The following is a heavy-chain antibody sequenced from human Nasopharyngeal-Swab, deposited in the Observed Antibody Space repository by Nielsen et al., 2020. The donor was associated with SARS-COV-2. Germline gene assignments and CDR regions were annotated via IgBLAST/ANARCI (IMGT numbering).Heavy chain of an antibody. CDR2: IKQDGSEK. CDR3: AREHLDTAMVSDY. J-gene: IGHJ4*02. D-gene: IGHD5-18*01. Sequence: WIRQPPGKGLEWVANIKQDGSEKYYVDSVKGRFTISRDNAKNSLYLQMNSLRAEDTAVYYCAREHLDTAMVSDYWGQGTLVTVSS. V-gene: IGHV3-7*01.